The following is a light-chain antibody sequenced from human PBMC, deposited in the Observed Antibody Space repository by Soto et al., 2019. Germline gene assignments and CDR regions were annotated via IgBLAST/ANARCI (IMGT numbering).Light chain of an antibody. J-gene: IGLJ3*02. Sequence: QTVVTQEPSFSVSPGGTVTLTCGLSSDSVSTSYYPSWYQQTPGQAPRTLIYSTNTRSSGVPDRFSGSILGNKAALTITGAQADDESDYYCVLYMRSGIGVFGGGTKLTVL. CDR1: SDSVSTSYY. CDR3: VLYMRSGIGV. V-gene: IGLV8-61*01. CDR2: STN.